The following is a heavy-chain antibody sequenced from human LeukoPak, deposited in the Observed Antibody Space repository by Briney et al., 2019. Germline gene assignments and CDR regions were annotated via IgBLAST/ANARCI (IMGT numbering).Heavy chain of an antibody. CDR3: AREVVVVGAAGGGFDC. D-gene: IGHD1-26*01. CDR1: GFTFSSYT. J-gene: IGHJ4*02. CDR2: ISHTSEYT. V-gene: IGHV3-23*01. Sequence: GGSLRLSCAASGFTFSSYTMSWVRQAPGKGLEWVSAISHTSEYTYHADSVKGRFTISRDNSKNTLYLQVNSLRAEDTAVYYCAREVVVVGAAGGGFDCWGQGTLVTVSS.